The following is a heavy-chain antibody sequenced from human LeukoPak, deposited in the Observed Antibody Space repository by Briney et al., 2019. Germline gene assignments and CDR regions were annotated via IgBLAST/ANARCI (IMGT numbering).Heavy chain of an antibody. CDR2: ISSSSIYR. V-gene: IGHV3-21*01. J-gene: IGHJ6*04. D-gene: IGHD3-10*02. CDR3: AELGITMIGGV. Sequence: GGSLRLSCAASGFTFSSYSVNWVRQAPGKGLEWVSSISSSSIYRYYADSVKGRFTISRDNAKNSLYLQMNSLRAEDTAVYYCAELGITMIGGVWGKGTTVTISS. CDR1: GFTFSSYS.